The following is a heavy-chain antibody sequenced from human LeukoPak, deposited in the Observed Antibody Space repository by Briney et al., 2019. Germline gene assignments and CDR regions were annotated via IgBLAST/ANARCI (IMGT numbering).Heavy chain of an antibody. J-gene: IGHJ4*02. V-gene: IGHV4-4*07. Sequence: SETLSLTPTVSGDSISNYFWSWIRQPAGKELEWIGRFYICGSTNYKPSLKSRVTISVDKSKNQFSLKVRSVTAADTAVYYCARGEWLAGAFDYWGQGSLVTVSS. CDR3: ARGEWLAGAFDY. CDR1: GDSISNYF. D-gene: IGHD6-19*01. CDR2: FYICGST.